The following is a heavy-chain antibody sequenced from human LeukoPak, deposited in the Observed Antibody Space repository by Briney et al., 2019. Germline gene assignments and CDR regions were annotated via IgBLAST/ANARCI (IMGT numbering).Heavy chain of an antibody. CDR2: IYNSGST. D-gene: IGHD2-15*01. V-gene: IGHV4-59*01. Sequence: SETLSLTCPVSGGSISSYLWNWIRQPPGKGLEWIGNIYNSGSTYYNPSLKSRVTMSVDPSKNQFSLKLNSVTAADTAVYYCAREDYCSGGSCYRVRAFSIWGQGTMVTVSS. J-gene: IGHJ3*02. CDR1: GGSISSYL. CDR3: AREDYCSGGSCYRVRAFSI.